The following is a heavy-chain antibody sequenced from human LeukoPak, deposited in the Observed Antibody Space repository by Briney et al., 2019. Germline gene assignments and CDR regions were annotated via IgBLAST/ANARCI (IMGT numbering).Heavy chain of an antibody. J-gene: IGHJ5*02. CDR2: IKQDGSEK. CDR1: GFRFRSYW. D-gene: IGHD2-21*01. CDR3: TRDDEIMEIALNWFDP. V-gene: IGHV3-7*01. Sequence: PGGSLILSCAGSGFRFRSYWMYWVRQAPGKGLEWVANIKQDGSEKNYVDSVKGRFTISRDNAKSSLYLHMSRLRAEDTAVYYCTRDDEIMEIALNWFDPWGQGTLVIVSS.